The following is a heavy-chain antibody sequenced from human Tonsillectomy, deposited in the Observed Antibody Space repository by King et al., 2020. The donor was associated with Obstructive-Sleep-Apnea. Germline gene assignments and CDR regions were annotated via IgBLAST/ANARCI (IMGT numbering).Heavy chain of an antibody. CDR1: GYTFPTYW. V-gene: IGHV5-51*01. CDR3: ARQSIEVAGRDFDY. J-gene: IGHJ4*02. D-gene: IGHD6-19*01. Sequence: QLVQSGAEVKKPGESLKISYKGSGYTFPTYWIGWVRQMPGKGLEWMGIIYPGDSDTRYSPSFQGQVTISADKSISTAYLQWSSLKASDTAIYYCARQSIEVAGRDFDYWGQGTLVTVSS. CDR2: IYPGDSDT.